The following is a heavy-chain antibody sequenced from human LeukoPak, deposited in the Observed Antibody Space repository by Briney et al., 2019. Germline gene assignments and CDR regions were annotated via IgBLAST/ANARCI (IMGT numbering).Heavy chain of an antibody. Sequence: GGSLRLSCAASGFTVSSNYMSWVRQAPGKGLEWVSSISSSSSYIYYADSVKGRFTISRDNAKNSLYLQMNSLRAEDTAVYYCARDPGDGMDVWGQGTTVTVSS. D-gene: IGHD3-10*01. CDR3: ARDPGDGMDV. J-gene: IGHJ6*02. CDR2: ISSSSSYI. V-gene: IGHV3-21*01. CDR1: GFTVSSNY.